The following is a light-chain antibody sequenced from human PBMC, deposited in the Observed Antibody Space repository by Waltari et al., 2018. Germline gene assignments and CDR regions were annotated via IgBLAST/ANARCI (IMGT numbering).Light chain of an antibody. CDR2: EVS. J-gene: IGLJ3*02. CDR3: TSYTRSNTWV. CDR1: SRALGDYNF. V-gene: IGLV2-14*01. Sequence: QSALTQPAYVSGSPVQSIPISCTGTSRALGDYNFVSWYQQFPGTDPKLMIYEVSIRPLGVSNRFSGSKSGNTASLTISGLQAEDEADYYCTSYTRSNTWVFGGGTKVTVL.